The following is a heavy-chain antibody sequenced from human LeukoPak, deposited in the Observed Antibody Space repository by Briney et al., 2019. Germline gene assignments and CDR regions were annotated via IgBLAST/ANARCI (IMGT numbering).Heavy chain of an antibody. CDR3: AKRWYYYDSSGYSTDPVDY. Sequence: GALRLSFAASGFTFSSYAMSWVRQAPGKGLEWVSAISGSGGSTYYADSVKGRFTISRDNSKNTLYLQMNSRRAEDTAVYYCAKRWYYYDSSGYSTDPVDYWGQGTLVTVSS. V-gene: IGHV3-23*01. CDR2: ISGSGGST. CDR1: GFTFSSYA. J-gene: IGHJ4*02. D-gene: IGHD3-22*01.